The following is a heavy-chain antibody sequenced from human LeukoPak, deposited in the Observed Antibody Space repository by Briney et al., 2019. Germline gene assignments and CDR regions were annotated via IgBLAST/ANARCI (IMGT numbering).Heavy chain of an antibody. CDR2: IYTSGNT. CDR1: GFTVSRSY. CDR3: ARAPFYFDSSNYPYFDY. V-gene: IGHV3-53*01. D-gene: IGHD3-22*01. Sequence: GGSLRLSCAASGFTVSRSYISWVRQAPGKGLEWVSVIYTSGNTYYADSVKGRFTISRDNSKNTLYLQMNSLRAEDTAVYYCARAPFYFDSSNYPYFDYWGQGTLVTVSS. J-gene: IGHJ4*02.